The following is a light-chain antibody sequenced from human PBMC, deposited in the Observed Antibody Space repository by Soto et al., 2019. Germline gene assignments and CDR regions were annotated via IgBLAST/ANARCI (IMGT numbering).Light chain of an antibody. CDR1: QSISIY. J-gene: IGKJ4*01. CDR2: AEA. V-gene: IGKV1-39*01. CDR3: QQTYSTPHT. Sequence: DIQMTQSPSSLSASIGDRITITCRASQSISIYLNWYQQKPEKAPDLLIYAEASLQSGVPSRFSGTGSGTDFTLIISNLQPEDFAAYYCQQTYSTPHTFGGGTKVEIK.